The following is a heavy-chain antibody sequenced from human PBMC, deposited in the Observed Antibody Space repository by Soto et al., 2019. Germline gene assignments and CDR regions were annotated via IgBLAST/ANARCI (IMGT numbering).Heavy chain of an antibody. D-gene: IGHD6-19*01. CDR2: IWYDGSNK. CDR3: ARDGPGIAVAGTSYYYGMDV. V-gene: IGHV3-33*01. Sequence: PGGSLRLSCAASGFTFSSYGMHWVRQAPGKGLEWVAVIWYDGSNKYYADSVKGRFTISRDNSKNTLYLQMNSLRAEDTAVYYCARDGPGIAVAGTSYYYGMDVWGQGTTVTVS. J-gene: IGHJ6*02. CDR1: GFTFSSYG.